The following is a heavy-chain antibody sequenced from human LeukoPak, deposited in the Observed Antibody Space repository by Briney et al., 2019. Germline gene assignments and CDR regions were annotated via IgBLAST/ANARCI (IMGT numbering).Heavy chain of an antibody. J-gene: IGHJ4*02. V-gene: IGHV1-2*02. CDR2: INPNSGGT. CDR3: ARSGSTGYSLDY. Sequence: ASVKVSCKASGYTFTYYYMHWVRQAPGQGLEWMGWINPNSGGTNYAQKFQGRVTTTRDTSTRTAYMELSRLRSDDTAVYFCARSGSTGYSLDYWGQGTLVTVSS. D-gene: IGHD3-22*01. CDR1: GYTFTYYY.